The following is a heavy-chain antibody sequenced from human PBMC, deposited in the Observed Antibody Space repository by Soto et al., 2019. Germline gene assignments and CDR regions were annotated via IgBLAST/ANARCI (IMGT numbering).Heavy chain of an antibody. CDR3: ATDNFDY. J-gene: IGHJ4*02. CDR2: IYYTGTT. CDR1: GGSISSSGYY. D-gene: IGHD2-15*01. Sequence: QLQLQESDPGLVKPSETLSLTCTVSGGSISSSGYYWGWIRQPPGKGLEWIGSIYYTGTTYYSPSLKSRVTISVDTSKNHFSLKLSSVTAADTAVYYCATDNFDYWGQGTLVTVSS. V-gene: IGHV4-39*02.